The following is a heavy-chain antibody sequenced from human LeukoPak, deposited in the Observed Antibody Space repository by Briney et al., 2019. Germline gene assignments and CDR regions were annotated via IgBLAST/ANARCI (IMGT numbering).Heavy chain of an antibody. J-gene: IGHJ4*02. CDR2: ISSNGEST. CDR3: VKDRFIDY. CDR1: GFNLISYA. V-gene: IGHV3-64D*08. Sequence: GGSLRLSCSVSGFNLISYATHWVRQAPGKGLEYVSSISSNGESTYYADSVKGRFSISRDNSKNTLYLQMSSLRVEDTAVYYCVKDRFIDYWGQGTLVTVSS.